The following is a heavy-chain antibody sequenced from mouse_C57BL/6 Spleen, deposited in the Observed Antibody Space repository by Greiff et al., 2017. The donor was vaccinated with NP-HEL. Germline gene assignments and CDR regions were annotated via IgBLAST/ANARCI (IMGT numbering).Heavy chain of an antibody. V-gene: IGHV1-72*01. CDR1: GYTFTSYW. D-gene: IGHD1-1*01. CDR3: ARDYYGSSSV. J-gene: IGHJ1*03. CDR2: IDPNSGGT. Sequence: QVQLQQPGAELVKPGASVKLSCKASGYTFTSYWMHWVKQRPGRGLEWIGRIDPNSGGTKYNEKFKSKATLTVDKPSSTAYMRLSSLTSEDAAVYYCARDYYGSSSVWGTGTTVTVSS.